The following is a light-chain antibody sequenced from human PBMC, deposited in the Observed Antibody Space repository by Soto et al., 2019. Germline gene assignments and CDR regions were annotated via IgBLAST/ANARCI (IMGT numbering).Light chain of an antibody. J-gene: IGKJ3*01. CDR3: QQGKTFPFT. CDR2: TVS. CDR1: HGVSGW. Sequence: IQMTQSPSSVSASVGATVTLSCQTSHGVSGWLAWYQQKPGQAPTLLIYTVSNLQSVDPSTFSGSASGTQFVLTITNLQPEDFATYFCQQGKTFPFTFGPGTKVEVK. V-gene: IGKV1-12*01.